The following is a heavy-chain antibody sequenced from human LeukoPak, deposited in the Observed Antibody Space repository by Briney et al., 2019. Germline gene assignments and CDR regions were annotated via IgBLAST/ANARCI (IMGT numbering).Heavy chain of an antibody. D-gene: IGHD3-22*01. CDR2: IGSRRSPI. Sequence: GGSPRLSCAASEFTLRIYSMNCVREAPGRGLECVSYIGSRRSPIYYADSVKGRFSISRDNAKNSLYLQMNSLRAEDTAVYYCARDSYYYDSSGYYDQFSGFFTSDYWGQGTLVTVSS. CDR1: EFTLRIYS. V-gene: IGHV3-48*01. CDR3: ARDSYYYDSSGYYDQFSGFFTSDY. J-gene: IGHJ4*02.